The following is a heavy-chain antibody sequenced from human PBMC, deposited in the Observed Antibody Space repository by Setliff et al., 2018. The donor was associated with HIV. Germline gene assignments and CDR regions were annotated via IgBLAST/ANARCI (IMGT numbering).Heavy chain of an antibody. CDR1: GYTFTSYY. D-gene: IGHD6-13*01. CDR3: ARDIAAAGNAFDM. J-gene: IGHJ3*02. V-gene: IGHV1-46*01. Sequence: ASVKVSCKASGYTFTSYYMHWVRQAPGQGLEWMGIINPSGGSTYYAQKFQGRVTMTRATSTTTVYMELTSLRSEDAAVYYCARDIAAAGNAFDMWGQGTMVTVSS. CDR2: INPSGGST.